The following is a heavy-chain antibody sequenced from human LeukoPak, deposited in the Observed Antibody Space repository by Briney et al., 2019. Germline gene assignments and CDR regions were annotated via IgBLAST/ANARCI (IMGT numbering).Heavy chain of an antibody. Sequence: GGSLRLSCEASGFTFSSYSMNWVRQAPGKGLKWVSSISSSSSHIYYADSVKGRFTVSRDNAKNSLYLQMNSLRAEDTAVYYCARAYCSSTSCYSSYYGMDVWGQGTTVTVSS. CDR3: ARAYCSSTSCYSSYYGMDV. CDR1: GFTFSSYS. D-gene: IGHD2-2*02. J-gene: IGHJ6*02. V-gene: IGHV3-21*01. CDR2: ISSSSSHI.